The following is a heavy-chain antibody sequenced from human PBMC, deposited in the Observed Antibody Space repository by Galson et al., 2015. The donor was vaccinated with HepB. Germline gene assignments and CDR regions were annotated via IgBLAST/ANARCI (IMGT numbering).Heavy chain of an antibody. CDR2: TYYRSKWYN. V-gene: IGHV6-1*01. CDR1: GDSVSSNGAA. Sequence: CAISGDSVSSNGAAWNWIRQSPSRGLEWLGRTYYRSKWYNSYAVSVKSRITINPDTTKNQFSLQLNSVTPEDTAIYYCARQLAYCVANTCQIFFDYWARGPWSPSPQ. D-gene: IGHD2-21*01. CDR3: ARQLAYCVANTCQIFFDY. J-gene: IGHJ4*02.